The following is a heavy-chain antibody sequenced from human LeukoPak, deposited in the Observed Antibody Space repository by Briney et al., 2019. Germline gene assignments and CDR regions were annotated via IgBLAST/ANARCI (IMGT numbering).Heavy chain of an antibody. V-gene: IGHV4-59*01. CDR1: GGSISSYY. J-gene: IGHJ3*02. D-gene: IGHD2-8*01. CDR3: ARDPRSMVDAAFDI. Sequence: SETLSLTCTVSGGSISSYYWSWIRQPPGKGLEWIGYIYYSGSTNYNPSLKSRVTISVDTSKNQFSLKLSSVTAADTAVYYCARDPRSMVDAAFDIWGQGTMVTVSS. CDR2: IYYSGST.